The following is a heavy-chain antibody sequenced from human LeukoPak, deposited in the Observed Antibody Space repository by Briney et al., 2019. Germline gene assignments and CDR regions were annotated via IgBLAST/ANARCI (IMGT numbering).Heavy chain of an antibody. CDR3: ARVLRGYYDILTGYYHRTYYYYYMDV. D-gene: IGHD3-9*01. CDR2: TYYRSKWYN. CDR1: GDSVSSNRAA. V-gene: IGHV6-1*01. J-gene: IGHJ6*03. Sequence: SQTLSLTCAISGDSVSSNRAAWNWIRQSPSRGLERLGRTYYRSKWYNDYAVSVKRRISINPDTSKNQFSLQLNSVTPEDTAVYYCARVLRGYYDILTGYYHRTYYYYYMDVWGKGTTVTISS.